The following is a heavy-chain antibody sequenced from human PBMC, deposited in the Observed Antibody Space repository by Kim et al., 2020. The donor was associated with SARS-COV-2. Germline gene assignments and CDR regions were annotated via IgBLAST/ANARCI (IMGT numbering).Heavy chain of an antibody. CDR1: GFTFSSYA. CDR2: IYSDGSGT. CDR3: AKGGYDILTPLDY. Sequence: GGSLRLSCAASGFTFSSYAMTWVRQAPGKGLEWVSLIYSDGSGTYYADSVKGRFTISRDNSKNTLYLQMNSLRVEDTAVYYCAKGGYDILTPLDYWGQGTLGTVSS. D-gene: IGHD3-9*01. J-gene: IGHJ4*02. V-gene: IGHV3-23*03.